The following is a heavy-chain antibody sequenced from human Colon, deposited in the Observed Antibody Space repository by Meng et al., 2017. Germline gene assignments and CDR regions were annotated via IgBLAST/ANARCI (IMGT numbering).Heavy chain of an antibody. CDR1: GFAFDTYA. CDR3: VKDRESYNSVWDAFDI. Sequence: GGSLRLSCAASGFAFDTYAMSWVRQAPGKGLEWVSSLGGGDDILYADSVKGHFTISRDNSKNTLYLQMNSLRAEDTAVYYCVKDRESYNSVWDAFDIWGQGTMVTVSS. J-gene: IGHJ3*02. D-gene: IGHD1-20*01. CDR2: LGGGDDI. V-gene: IGHV3-23*01.